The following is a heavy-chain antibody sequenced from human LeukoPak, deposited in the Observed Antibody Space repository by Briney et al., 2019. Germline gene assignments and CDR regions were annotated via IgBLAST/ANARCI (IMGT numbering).Heavy chain of an antibody. CDR1: GSTVSSNY. V-gene: IGHV3-66*01. CDR2: TYSGGST. J-gene: IGHJ4*02. Sequence: RPGGSLRLSCVPSGSTVSSNYMSWVRQAPGKGLEWVSVTYSGGSTDYADSVKGRFTISRDNSKNTLYLQMGSLRPEDMAVYYCAKDDYWGQGTLVTVSS. CDR3: AKDDY.